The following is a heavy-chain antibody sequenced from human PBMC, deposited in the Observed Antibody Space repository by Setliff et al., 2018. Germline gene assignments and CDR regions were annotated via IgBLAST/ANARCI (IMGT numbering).Heavy chain of an antibody. CDR1: GFTFSIYA. V-gene: IGHV3-23*03. J-gene: IGHJ5*02. Sequence: PGGSLRLSCAASGFTFSIYAMTWVRQAPGKGLEWVSVIYSGDARTYYADSVKGRFTISRDNSKNSLYLQMNSLRDEDTAIYYCARIDATIFAATGPFDPWGQGTLVTVSS. CDR2: IYSGDART. CDR3: ARIDATIFAATGPFDP. D-gene: IGHD3-3*01.